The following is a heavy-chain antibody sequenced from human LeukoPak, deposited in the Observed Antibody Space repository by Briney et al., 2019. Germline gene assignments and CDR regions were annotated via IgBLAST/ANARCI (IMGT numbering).Heavy chain of an antibody. CDR2: FGSGGGT. J-gene: IGHJ2*01. CDR1: GFLFSAYV. CDR3: VRGALPGDNWYFDL. Sequence: GGSLRLSCASSGFLFSAYVRRWVRQAGGKGLEWVSAFGSGGGTYYPGAVKGRFTISRDYATDSLYLQMNSLRAGDTAVYYCVRGALPGDNWYFDLWGRGTLVTVSS. V-gene: IGHV3-13*01.